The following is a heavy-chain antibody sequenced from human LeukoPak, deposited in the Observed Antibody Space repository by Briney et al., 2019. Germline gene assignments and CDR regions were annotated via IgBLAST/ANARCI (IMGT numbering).Heavy chain of an antibody. V-gene: IGHV3-23*01. CDR2: IFPSGGEI. CDR1: GFTVSTFA. CDR3: AELGITIIGGV. J-gene: IGHJ6*04. Sequence: GGSLRLSCEASGFTVSTFAMIWVRQPPGKGLEWVSSIFPSGGEIHYADSVRGRFTISRDNSKSTLSLQMNSLRAEDTAVYYCAELGITIIGGVWGKGTTVTISS. D-gene: IGHD3-10*02.